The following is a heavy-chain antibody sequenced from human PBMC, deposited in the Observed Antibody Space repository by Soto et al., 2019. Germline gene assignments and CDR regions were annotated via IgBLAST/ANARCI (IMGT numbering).Heavy chain of an antibody. D-gene: IGHD3-3*01. V-gene: IGHV3-15*01. CDR1: GFSFTNAW. CDR2: IKRIIDGGAA. Sequence: VGSLRLSCAASGFSFTNAWMSWVRQAPGKGLEWVGRIKRIIDGGAADYAAPVKGRFTISRDDSKNTLHLQLNSLKTEDTAVYYCSTGSIFGVATHAEDYWGQGTLVTVSS. J-gene: IGHJ4*02. CDR3: STGSIFGVATHAEDY.